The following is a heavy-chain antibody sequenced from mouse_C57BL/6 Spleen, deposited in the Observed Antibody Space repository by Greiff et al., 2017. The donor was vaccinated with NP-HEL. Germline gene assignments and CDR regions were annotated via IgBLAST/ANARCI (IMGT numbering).Heavy chain of an antibody. D-gene: IGHD1-1*01. CDR3: ARNDYYGSSSSYWYFDV. V-gene: IGHV14-3*01. CDR2: IDPANGNT. J-gene: IGHJ1*03. CDR1: GFNIKNTY. Sequence: EVQLQESVAELVRPGASVKLSCTASGFNIKNTYMHWVKQRPEQGLEWIGRIDPANGNTKYAPKFQGKATITADTSSNTAYLQLSSLTSEDTAIYYCARNDYYGSSSSYWYFDVWGTGTTVTVSS.